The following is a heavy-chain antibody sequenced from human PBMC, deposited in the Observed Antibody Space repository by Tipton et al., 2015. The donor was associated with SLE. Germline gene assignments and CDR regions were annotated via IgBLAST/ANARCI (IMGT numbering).Heavy chain of an antibody. CDR3: AKDYDSKRLRYFDI. CDR1: GGSFTGYF. V-gene: IGHV4-34*01. D-gene: IGHD3-22*01. Sequence: TLSLTCAVSGGSFTGYFWSWIRQPPGKGLEWLGETNPSGSSNYNPSLKSRVTVSVDTSKNQFSLKLSSVTAADTAVYYCAKDYDSKRLRYFDIWGRGTLVTVSS. J-gene: IGHJ2*01. CDR2: TNPSGSS.